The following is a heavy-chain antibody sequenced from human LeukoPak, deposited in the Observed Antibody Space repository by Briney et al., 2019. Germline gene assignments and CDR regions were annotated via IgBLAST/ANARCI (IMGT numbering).Heavy chain of an antibody. CDR2: MTSSGST. D-gene: IGHD3-16*01. J-gene: IGHJ4*02. V-gene: IGHV4-61*02. CDR1: GGSNSISTASISGANYY. CDR3: ARVTPYAWFDY. Sequence: SETLSLTCTVSGGSNSISTASISGANYYWTWLRQPAGKGLEWIGRMTSSGSTIYNASLRSRVTMSIDTSRNQFSLRLNPVTAADTAVYFCARVTPYAWFDYWGQGTLVTVSS.